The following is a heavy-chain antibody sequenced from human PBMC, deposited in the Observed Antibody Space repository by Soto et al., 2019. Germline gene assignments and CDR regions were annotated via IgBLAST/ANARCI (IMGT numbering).Heavy chain of an antibody. CDR3: AHSFEYGDYRSFDY. CDR1: GFSLSTSGVG. V-gene: IGHV2-5*02. D-gene: IGHD4-17*01. J-gene: IGHJ4*02. CDR2: IYWDDDK. Sequence: QITLKESGPTLVKPTQTLTLTCTFSGFSLSTSGVGVAWIRQPPGKALEWLALIYWDDDKRYSPSLKSRLTIPKDTSKNQVVLTMTNMDPVDTATYYCAHSFEYGDYRSFDYWGQGTLVTVSS.